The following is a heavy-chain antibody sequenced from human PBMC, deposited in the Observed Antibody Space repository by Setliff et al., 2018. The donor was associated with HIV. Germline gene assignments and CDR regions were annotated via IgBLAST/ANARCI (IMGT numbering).Heavy chain of an antibody. CDR1: GFTFSKYW. CDR2: VNPDGSEA. J-gene: IGHJ4*02. V-gene: IGHV3-7*04. D-gene: IGHD4-17*01. CDR3: ARGRIAFGDYFQ. Sequence: QPGGSLRLSCAASGFTFSKYWMSWVRQAPGKGLEWVASVNPDGSEASSVGSMKGRFTVSRDNAKNSLSLQMNSLRVEDTAVYYCARGRIAFGDYFQWGQGTLVTVSS.